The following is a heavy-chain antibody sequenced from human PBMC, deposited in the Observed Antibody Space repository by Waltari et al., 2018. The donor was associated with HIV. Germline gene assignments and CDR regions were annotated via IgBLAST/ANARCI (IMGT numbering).Heavy chain of an antibody. D-gene: IGHD6-25*01. V-gene: IGHV1-3*01. CDR3: ARDSGFDY. CDR1: GYTFTTYT. Sequence: QVLLVQSGAEVKKPGASVKVSCKASGYTFTTYTVQWVRQAPGQRLEWMGGINSGNGNTKYSQKFQGRGTITRDTSASTAYMELSSLRSEDTAVYYCARDSGFDYWGQGTLVTVSS. J-gene: IGHJ4*02. CDR2: INSGNGNT.